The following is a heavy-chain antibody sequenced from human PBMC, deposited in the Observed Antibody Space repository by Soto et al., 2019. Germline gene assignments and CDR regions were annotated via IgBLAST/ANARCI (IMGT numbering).Heavy chain of an antibody. CDR2: IYYSGST. CDR1: GGSISSYY. Sequence: SETLSLTCTVSGGSISSYYWSWIRQPPGKGLEWIGYIYYSGSTNYNPSLKSRVTISVDTSKNQFSLKLSSVTAADTAVYYCERVGANRNFDYWGQGTRVTVYS. V-gene: IGHV4-59*01. CDR3: ERVGANRNFDY. D-gene: IGHD1-26*01. J-gene: IGHJ4*02.